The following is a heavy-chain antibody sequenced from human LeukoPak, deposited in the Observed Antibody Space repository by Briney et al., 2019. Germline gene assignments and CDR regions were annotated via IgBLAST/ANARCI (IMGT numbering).Heavy chain of an antibody. CDR1: GFTFSENL. CDR3: AREEHRLAEAGTSAFDL. Sequence: GGSVRLSCVASGFTFSENLMHWVRQAPGKGLAWVSHINRDGGLTNYADSVKGRFTISRDNARNTVYLQMSSLRVEDTAIYFCAREEHRLAEAGTSAFDLGGQGTLVTVSS. V-gene: IGHV3-74*01. D-gene: IGHD6-13*01. J-gene: IGHJ3*01. CDR2: INRDGGLT.